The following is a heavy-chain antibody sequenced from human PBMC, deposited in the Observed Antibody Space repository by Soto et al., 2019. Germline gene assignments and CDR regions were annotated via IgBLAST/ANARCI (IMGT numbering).Heavy chain of an antibody. Sequence: GGSLRLSCAASGFTFSSYWMSWVRQAPGKGLEWVANIKQDGSEKYYVDSVKGRFTISRDNAKNSLYLQMNSLRAEDAAVYYCAREGHTTVVTPAHAFDIWGQGTMVTVSS. J-gene: IGHJ3*02. CDR1: GFTFSSYW. CDR2: IKQDGSEK. CDR3: AREGHTTVVTPAHAFDI. V-gene: IGHV3-7*01. D-gene: IGHD4-17*01.